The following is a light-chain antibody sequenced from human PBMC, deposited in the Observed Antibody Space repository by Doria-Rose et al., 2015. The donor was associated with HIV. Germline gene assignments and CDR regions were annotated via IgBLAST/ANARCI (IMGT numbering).Light chain of an antibody. Sequence: TQSPESLGMSLGERATLHCKSNQSLLYTSKHYLAWYQQKPGQPPKLLIYWASTRQSGVPARFSGSGSGTDFTLTISSLEAEDVAVYYCQQYYDTPSFGPGTTVDIK. CDR3: QQYYDTPS. CDR1: QSLLYTSKHY. V-gene: IGKV4-1*01. CDR2: WAS. J-gene: IGKJ3*01.